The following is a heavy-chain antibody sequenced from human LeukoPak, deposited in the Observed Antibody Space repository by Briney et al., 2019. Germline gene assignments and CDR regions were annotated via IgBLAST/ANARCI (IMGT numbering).Heavy chain of an antibody. CDR3: AKDRWVTTRGGAFDY. CDR1: GFTFSSYG. D-gene: IGHD4-17*01. Sequence: GGSLRLSCAASGFTFSSYGMHWVRQAPGKGLEWVAVISYDGSNKYYADSVKGRFTISRDNSKNTLYLQMNSLRAEDTAVYYCAKDRWVTTRGGAFDYWGQGTLVTVSS. CDR2: ISYDGSNK. V-gene: IGHV3-30*18. J-gene: IGHJ4*02.